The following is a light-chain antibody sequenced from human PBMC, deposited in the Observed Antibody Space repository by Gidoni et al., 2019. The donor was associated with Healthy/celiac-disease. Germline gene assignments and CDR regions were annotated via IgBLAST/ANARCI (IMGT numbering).Light chain of an antibody. CDR2: AAS. CDR3: QQSYSTPLT. V-gene: IGKV1-39*01. CDR1: QSISSY. J-gene: IGKJ4*01. Sequence: DLQLAPIPSSLSASVGDRVTITCRASQSISSYFNWYPQKPGKAPKLLIYAASSLQSGVPSRFSGSGSGTDFTLTISRLQPEDFATYYCQQSYSTPLTFGGGTKVEIK.